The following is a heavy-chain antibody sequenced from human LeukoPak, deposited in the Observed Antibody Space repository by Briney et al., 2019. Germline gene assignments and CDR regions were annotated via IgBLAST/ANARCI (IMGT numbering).Heavy chain of an antibody. V-gene: IGHV4-59*11. D-gene: IGHD4-17*01. CDR2: IYYSGST. J-gene: IGHJ4*02. Sequence: SETLSLTCTVSGGSISSHYWSWIRQPPGKGLEWIGYIYYSGSTNYNPSLKSRVTISVDTSKNQFSLKLSSVTAADTAVYYCARAGDGDYEGAFDYWGQGTLVTVSS. CDR1: GGSISSHY. CDR3: ARAGDGDYEGAFDY.